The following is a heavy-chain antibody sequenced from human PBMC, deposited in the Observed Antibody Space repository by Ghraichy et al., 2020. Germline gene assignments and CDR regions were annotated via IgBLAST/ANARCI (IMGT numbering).Heavy chain of an antibody. V-gene: IGHV3-53*04. Sequence: GSLRLSCAASGFNVSTNYMTWVRQAPGKGLEWVAVIHSGGTTYYADSVKGRFTFSRHNSNNTLDLQMNSLSSEDTAVYYCARAGHGASQYYFYYMDVWGNGTTVTVSS. J-gene: IGHJ6*03. CDR2: IHSGGTT. D-gene: IGHD4/OR15-4a*01. CDR3: ARAGHGASQYYFYYMDV. CDR1: GFNVSTNY.